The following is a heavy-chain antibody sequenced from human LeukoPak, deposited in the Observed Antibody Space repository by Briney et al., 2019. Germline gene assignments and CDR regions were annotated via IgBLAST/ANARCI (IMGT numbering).Heavy chain of an antibody. D-gene: IGHD1-26*01. V-gene: IGHV3-74*01. Sequence: GGSLTLSCAASGFTFSNYWMHWVRQAPGKGLVWVSHINRDGNITNYADSVKGRFTISRDNDKNTLYLQMNSLRAEDTAVYYCARLGGATTSGYYFDYWGQGTLVSVSS. CDR3: ARLGGATTSGYYFDY. CDR2: INRDGNIT. CDR1: GFTFSNYW. J-gene: IGHJ4*02.